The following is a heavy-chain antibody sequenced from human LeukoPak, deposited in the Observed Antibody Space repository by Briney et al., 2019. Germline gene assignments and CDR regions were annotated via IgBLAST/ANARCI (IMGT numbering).Heavy chain of an antibody. Sequence: ASVKVSCKASGYTFTGYYMHWVRQAPGQGLEWMGWINPNSGGTNYAPKFQGRVTMTRDTSTSTVYMELNSLNSDDTAVYYCARGVLLQDRGAFDVWGQGTMVTVSS. CDR1: GYTFTGYY. V-gene: IGHV1-2*02. J-gene: IGHJ3*01. D-gene: IGHD2-15*01. CDR2: INPNSGGT. CDR3: ARGVLLQDRGAFDV.